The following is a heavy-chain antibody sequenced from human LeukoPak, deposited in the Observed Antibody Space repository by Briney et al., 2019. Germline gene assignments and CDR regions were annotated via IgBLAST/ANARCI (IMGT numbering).Heavy chain of an antibody. CDR2: INTNTGNP. CDR3: ARGDYCSGGSCYWVFWFDP. D-gene: IGHD2-15*01. J-gene: IGHJ5*02. Sequence: ASVKDSCKASGYTFTSYAMNWVRQAPGQGLEWMGWINTNTGNPTYAQGFTGRFVFSLDTSVSTAYLQISSLKAEDTAVYYCARGDYCSGGSCYWVFWFDPWGQGTLVTVSS. CDR1: GYTFTSYA. V-gene: IGHV7-4-1*02.